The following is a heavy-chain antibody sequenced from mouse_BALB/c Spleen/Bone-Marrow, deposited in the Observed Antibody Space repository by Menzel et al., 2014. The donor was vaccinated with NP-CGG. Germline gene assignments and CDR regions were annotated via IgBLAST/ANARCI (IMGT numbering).Heavy chain of an antibody. V-gene: IGHV1-74*04. D-gene: IGHD4-1*01. CDR3: ARRERTGMNY. Sequence: QLQQSGAELVRPGASVKLSCKASGYSFTSXWXNWVXPRPXXGXXWXXXIHPSDSETRLNQKFKDKATLTVDKSSSTAYMQLXSPTSEDSAVYYCARRERTGMNYWGQGTTLTVSS. J-gene: IGHJ2*01. CDR1: GYSFTSXW. CDR2: IHPSDSET.